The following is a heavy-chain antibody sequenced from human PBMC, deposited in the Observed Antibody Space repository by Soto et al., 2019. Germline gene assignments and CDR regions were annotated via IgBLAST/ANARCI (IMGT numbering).Heavy chain of an antibody. J-gene: IGHJ5*02. CDR3: AKDGGKDGYLGNWVDP. CDR2: IIPIFRST. Sequence: QVQLLQSGAEVKKPGSSVKVSCKASGGTFSNYAITWVRQAPGQGLEWRGRIIPIFRSTNFAQKFKGRVTPTADESTTTVYMELCSLRSSATAAYSCAKDGGKDGYLGNWVDPWGQGTLGTVSS. V-gene: IGHV1-69*15. CDR1: GGTFSNYA. D-gene: IGHD5-18*01.